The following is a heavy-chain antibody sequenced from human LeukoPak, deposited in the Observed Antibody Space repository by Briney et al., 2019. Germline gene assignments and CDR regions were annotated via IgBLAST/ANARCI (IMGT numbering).Heavy chain of an antibody. J-gene: IGHJ4*02. CDR3: ATGGYTKPFDF. CDR1: GLRFSAYG. D-gene: IGHD2-15*01. Sequence: GGSLRLSCAASGLRFSAYGLNWVRQAPGKGPEWLSYIRSTGGTIYYADSVRGRFTISRDNAQNSVYLQMNSLRDEDTAVYYCATGGYTKPFDFWGQGTLVTVSS. V-gene: IGHV3-48*02. CDR2: IRSTGGTI.